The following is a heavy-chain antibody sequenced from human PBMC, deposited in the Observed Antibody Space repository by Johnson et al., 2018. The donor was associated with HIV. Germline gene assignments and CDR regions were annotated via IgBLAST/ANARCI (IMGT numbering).Heavy chain of an antibody. CDR2: ISYDGSNK. CDR1: GFTFSSYG. D-gene: IGHD1-7*01. J-gene: IGHJ3*02. Sequence: QMQLVESGGGVVQPGRSLRLSCVASGFTFSSYGMHWVRQAPGKGLEWVAVISYDGSNKYYADSVKGRSPISRDNSKNTLYLQMNSLRAEDTAVYYCAREENWNYDPDAFDIWGQGTMVTVSS. CDR3: AREENWNYDPDAFDI. V-gene: IGHV3-30*03.